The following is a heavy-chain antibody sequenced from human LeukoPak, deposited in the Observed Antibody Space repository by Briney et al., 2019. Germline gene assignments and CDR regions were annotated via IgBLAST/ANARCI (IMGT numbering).Heavy chain of an antibody. J-gene: IGHJ4*02. CDR1: GGSISSSSYY. CDR2: IYYSGST. CDR3: ASSLSSRLYFDY. D-gene: IGHD6-19*01. Sequence: SETLSLTCTVSGGSISSSSYYWGWIRQPPGKGLEWTGSIYYSGSTNYNPSLKSRVTISVDTSKNQFSLKLSSVTAADTAVYYCASSLSSRLYFDYWGQGTLVTVSS. V-gene: IGHV4-39*07.